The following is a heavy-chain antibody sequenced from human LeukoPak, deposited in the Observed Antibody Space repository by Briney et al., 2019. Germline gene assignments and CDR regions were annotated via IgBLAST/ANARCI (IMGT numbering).Heavy chain of an antibody. V-gene: IGHV3-23*01. CDR2: ISDSGGST. Sequence: GGSLRLSCVVSGFTFSNYAMNWVRQVPGKGPEWVSRISDSGGSTYYADSVKGRFTISRDNSKNTVYLQITSLRAEDTAIYYCAKDIGRDSGFFDSWGQGAPIIVSS. CDR1: GFTFSNYA. J-gene: IGHJ4*02. CDR3: AKDIGRDSGFFDS.